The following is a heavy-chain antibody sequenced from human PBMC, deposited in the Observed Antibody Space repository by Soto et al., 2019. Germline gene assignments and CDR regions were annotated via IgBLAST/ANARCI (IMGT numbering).Heavy chain of an antibody. CDR1: GGSISSGGYS. V-gene: IGHV4-30-2*01. D-gene: IGHD5-18*01. J-gene: IGHJ4*02. CDR2: IYHSGNT. Sequence: KPSETLSLTCDVSGGSISSGGYSWSWIRQPPGKGLEWMGYIYHSGNTHYNPSLMSRATISVDRSKNQFSLSLSSVTAADTAFYYCARAFGGYTSGYEEYYFDSWGQGILVTVS. CDR3: ARAFGGYTSGYEEYYFDS.